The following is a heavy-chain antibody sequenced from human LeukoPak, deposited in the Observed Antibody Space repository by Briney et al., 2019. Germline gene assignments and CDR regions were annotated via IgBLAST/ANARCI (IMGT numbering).Heavy chain of an antibody. D-gene: IGHD6-13*01. CDR3: ARGAEAVPAYYYYYYMDV. CDR2: INPNSGGT. CDR1: GYTFTGYY. V-gene: IGHV1-2*06. Sequence: ASVKVSCKASGYTFTGYYMHWVRQAPGQGFEWMGRINPNSGGTNYAQKFQGRVSMTRDTSISTAYMELSRLRSDDTAVYYCARGAEAVPAYYYYYYMDVWGKGTTVTVSS. J-gene: IGHJ6*03.